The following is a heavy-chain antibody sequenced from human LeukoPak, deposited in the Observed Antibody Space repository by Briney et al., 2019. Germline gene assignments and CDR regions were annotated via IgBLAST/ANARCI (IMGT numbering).Heavy chain of an antibody. V-gene: IGHV3-9*01. Sequence: PGGSLRLSCAASGFTFDDYAMHWVRQAPGKGLEWVSGISWNSGSIGYADSVKGRFTISRDNAKNSLYLQMNSLRAEDTALYYCAKDITLLPSSSSTFDYWGQGTLVTVSS. D-gene: IGHD6-13*01. CDR1: GFTFDDYA. CDR2: ISWNSGSI. CDR3: AKDITLLPSSSSTFDY. J-gene: IGHJ4*02.